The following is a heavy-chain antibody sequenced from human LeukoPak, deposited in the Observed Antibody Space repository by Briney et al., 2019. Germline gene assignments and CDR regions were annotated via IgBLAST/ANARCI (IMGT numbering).Heavy chain of an antibody. CDR3: AREYSSSYYFDY. D-gene: IGHD6-13*01. Sequence: GGALRLSCAASGFTFSSYSMNWVRRVPGKGLEWGSYISSGSESSTYYADSVKGRFTISRDNAKNSLYLQMNSLRDEDTAVYYCAREYSSSYYFDYWGQGTLVTVSS. V-gene: IGHV3-48*02. CDR1: GFTFSSYS. CDR2: ISSGSESST. J-gene: IGHJ4*02.